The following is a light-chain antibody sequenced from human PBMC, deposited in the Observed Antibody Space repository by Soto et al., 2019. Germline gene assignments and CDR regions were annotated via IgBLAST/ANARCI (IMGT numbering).Light chain of an antibody. Sequence: EIVMKQPPTTLSLSPGERTTIPCRASQSVSSKLAWYQQKAGQAPSLLIYRASTRATGIPGRFGCSGSGREFTLTIRSLQSEDFAVYYCQQYNNGVTFGGGTKVDIK. V-gene: IGKV3-15*01. J-gene: IGKJ4*01. CDR3: QQYNNGVT. CDR1: QSVSSK. CDR2: RAS.